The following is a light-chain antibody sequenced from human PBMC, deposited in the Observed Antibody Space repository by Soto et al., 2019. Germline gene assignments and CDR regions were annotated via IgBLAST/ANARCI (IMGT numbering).Light chain of an antibody. CDR1: HSVSTN. Sequence: IVMTQSPATLSVSPGERATLSCRASHSVSTNLAWYQQKPGQAPRLLIYGASTRATGIPARFSGSGSETEFTLTISSLQSEDFAVYYCQQYNSWPPLTFGGGTKVDIK. CDR3: QQYNSWPPLT. CDR2: GAS. J-gene: IGKJ4*01. V-gene: IGKV3-15*01.